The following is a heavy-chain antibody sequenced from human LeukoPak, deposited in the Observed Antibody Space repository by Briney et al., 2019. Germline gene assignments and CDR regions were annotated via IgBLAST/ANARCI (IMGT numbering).Heavy chain of an antibody. J-gene: IGHJ4*02. CDR1: GFTFSTYS. D-gene: IGHD3-10*01. V-gene: IGHV3-48*04. Sequence: GGSLRLSCVASGFTFSTYSMNWVRQAPGKGLEWVSHISSSGSAMYYADSVKGRFTISRDNAKNSLYLQMNSLKTEDTAVYYCTTVAHYYGSGSYRDYWGQGTLVTVSS. CDR2: ISSSGSAM. CDR3: TTVAHYYGSGSYRDY.